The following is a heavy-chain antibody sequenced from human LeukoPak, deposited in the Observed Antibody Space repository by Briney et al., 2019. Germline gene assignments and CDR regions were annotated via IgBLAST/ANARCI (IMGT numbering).Heavy chain of an antibody. CDR3: ARHDSFIPY. D-gene: IGHD5-18*01. CDR1: GFTFNYYA. Sequence: GGSLRLSCAASGFTFNYYAMSWVRQAPGKGLEWVSGISDNEGSTYYTDSVKGRFTISTDNTKTTVYLQMNNLRPDDTAVYFCARHDSFIPYWGQGTLVTVSS. V-gene: IGHV3-23*01. CDR2: ISDNEGST. J-gene: IGHJ4*02.